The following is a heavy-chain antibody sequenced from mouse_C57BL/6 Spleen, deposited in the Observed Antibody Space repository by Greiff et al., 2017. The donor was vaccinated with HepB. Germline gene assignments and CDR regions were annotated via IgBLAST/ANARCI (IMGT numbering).Heavy chain of an antibody. J-gene: IGHJ4*01. CDR3: ARWMGYDGYYYAMDY. D-gene: IGHD2-3*01. CDR2: IDPANGHT. Sequence: VHVKQSVAELVRPGASVKLSCTASGFNIKNTYMHWVKQRPEQGLEWIGRIDPANGHTKYAQKFQGKATITADTYSNTAYLQLSSLTSEDTAIYYCARWMGYDGYYYAMDYWGQGTSVTVSA. V-gene: IGHV14-3*01. CDR1: GFNIKNTY.